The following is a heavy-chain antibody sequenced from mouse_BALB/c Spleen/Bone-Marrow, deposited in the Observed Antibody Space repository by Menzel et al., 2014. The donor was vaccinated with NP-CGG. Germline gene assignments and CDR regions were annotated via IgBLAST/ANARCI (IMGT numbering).Heavy chain of an antibody. J-gene: IGHJ2*01. V-gene: IGHV14-3*02. Sequence: EVQLVESGAELVKPGASVKLSCTASGFNIKDTYMHWVKQRPEQGLEWIGRIDPANGSTKYDPKFQGKATITADTSSNTAYLQLSSLTSEDTAVYYCARYDYGVYFDYWGQGTTLTVSS. D-gene: IGHD2-4*01. CDR3: ARYDYGVYFDY. CDR1: GFNIKDTY. CDR2: IDPANGST.